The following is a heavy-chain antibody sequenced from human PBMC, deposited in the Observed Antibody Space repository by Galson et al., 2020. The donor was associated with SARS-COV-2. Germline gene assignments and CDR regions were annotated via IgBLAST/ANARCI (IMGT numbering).Heavy chain of an antibody. V-gene: IGHV4-59*01. D-gene: IGHD3-10*01. J-gene: IGHJ3*01. CDR3: ARLFYYGSGSFLGGFDV. Sequence: SETLSLTCTVSGGSFTSYFWTWIRQPPGKGLEYMGYISPSGTTYYNPSLKSRLTILEDTSKRQCSLRLSSMTAADTAVYYCARLFYYGSGSFLGGFDVWGQGTTVSVSS. CDR2: ISPSGTT. CDR1: GGSFTSYF.